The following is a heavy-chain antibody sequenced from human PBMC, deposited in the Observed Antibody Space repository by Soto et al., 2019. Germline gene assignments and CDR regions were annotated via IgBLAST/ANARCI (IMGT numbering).Heavy chain of an antibody. D-gene: IGHD7-27*01. J-gene: IGHJ5*02. CDR3: ARVPGDYWFDP. CDR2: IYHSGST. CDR1: GDSISSGGDS. Sequence: PSETLSLTCAVSGDSISSGGDSWTWIRQPPGKGLEWIGYIYHSGSTYYNPSLKSRVTISVDRSKNQFSLKLSSVTAADTAVYYCARVPGDYWFDPWGQGTLVTVSS. V-gene: IGHV4-30-2*01.